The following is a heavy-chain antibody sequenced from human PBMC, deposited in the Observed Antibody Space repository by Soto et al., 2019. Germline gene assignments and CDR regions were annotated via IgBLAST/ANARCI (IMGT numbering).Heavy chain of an antibody. CDR2: IYHSGST. V-gene: IGHV4-59*01. D-gene: IGHD2-21*01. Sequence: SETLSLTCSVSGGSIRNYHWNWIRQAPGKGLEWIGYIYHSGSTNYHPSLRGRVTISVDTSTNQFSLKLTSVTAADTAVYYRARDREVWLRGSGFDPWGQGXLVPVYS. J-gene: IGHJ5*02. CDR1: GGSIRNYH. CDR3: ARDREVWLRGSGFDP.